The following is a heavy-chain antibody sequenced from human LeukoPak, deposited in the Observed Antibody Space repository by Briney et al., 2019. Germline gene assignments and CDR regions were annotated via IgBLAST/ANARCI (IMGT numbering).Heavy chain of an antibody. CDR3: ARAGIAVAGRYFDY. CDR2: FSLGETT. CDR1: GASITTYS. V-gene: IGHV4-59*12. Sequence: PSETLSLTCSVSGASITTYSWNWLRQSPGKGLEWIGYFSLGETTSYTSSLKSRVTISVDKSKNQFSLKLSSVTAADTAVYYCARAGIAVAGRYFDYWGQGTLVTVSS. J-gene: IGHJ4*02. D-gene: IGHD6-19*01.